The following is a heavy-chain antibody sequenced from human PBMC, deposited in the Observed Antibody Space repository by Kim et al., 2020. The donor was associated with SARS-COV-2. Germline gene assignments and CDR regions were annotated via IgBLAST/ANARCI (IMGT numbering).Heavy chain of an antibody. V-gene: IGHV3-53*01. J-gene: IGHJ5*02. CDR3: ARFSRPLNWFDP. CDR1: GFNVSTDY. Sequence: GGSLRLSCEVSGFNVSTDYISWVRQAPGKGLQWVSVIYNGGSTYYADSVKGRFTISRDNSKNTVYLQMNSLRVEDTAVYYCARFSRPLNWFDPWGQGTLVTVSS. D-gene: IGHD3-3*02. CDR2: IYNGGST.